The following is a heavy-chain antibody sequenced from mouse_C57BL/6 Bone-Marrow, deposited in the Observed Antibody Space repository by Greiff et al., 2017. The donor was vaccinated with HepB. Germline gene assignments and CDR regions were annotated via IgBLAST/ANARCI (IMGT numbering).Heavy chain of an antibody. Sequence: VHVKQSGTVLARPGASVKMSCKTSGYTFTSYWMHWVKQRPGQGLEWIGAIYPGNSDTSYNQKFKGKAKLTAVTSASTAYMELSSLTNEDSAVYYCTRGGYYGSSPAWFAYWGQGTLVTVSA. D-gene: IGHD1-1*01. V-gene: IGHV1-5*01. CDR2: IYPGNSDT. J-gene: IGHJ3*01. CDR1: GYTFTSYW. CDR3: TRGGYYGSSPAWFAY.